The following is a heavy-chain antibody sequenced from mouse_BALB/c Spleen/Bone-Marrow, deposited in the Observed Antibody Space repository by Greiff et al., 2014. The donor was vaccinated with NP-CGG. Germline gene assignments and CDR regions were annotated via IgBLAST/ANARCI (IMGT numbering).Heavy chain of an antibody. CDR3: ARVYLWYFDV. V-gene: IGHV2-9*02. Sequence: VHLVESGPGLVAPSQSLSITCTVSGFSLTSYGVHWVRQPPGKGLEWLGVIWAGGSRNYNSAQMSRVSISKDNSKTQVFLKMNIRQTDDTALYYCARVYLWYFDVWGAGTPVTVSS. D-gene: IGHD2-3*01. J-gene: IGHJ1*01. CDR2: IWAGGSR. CDR1: GFSLTSYG.